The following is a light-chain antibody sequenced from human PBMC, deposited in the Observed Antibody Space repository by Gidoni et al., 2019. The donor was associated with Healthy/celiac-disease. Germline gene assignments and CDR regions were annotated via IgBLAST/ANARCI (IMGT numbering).Light chain of an antibody. Sequence: QSVLTQPPSVSGAPAQRVTISCTGSSSNIGAGYDVHWYQQLPGTAPKLLIYDNNNRPSGVPDRFSGSKSGTSASLAITGLQAEDEADYYCQSYDSSLSGSVVFGGGTKLTVL. CDR2: DNN. CDR3: QSYDSSLSGSVV. CDR1: SSNIGAGYD. V-gene: IGLV1-40*01. J-gene: IGLJ2*01.